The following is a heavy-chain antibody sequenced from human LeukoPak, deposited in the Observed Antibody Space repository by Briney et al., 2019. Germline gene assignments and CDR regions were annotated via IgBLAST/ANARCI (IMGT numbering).Heavy chain of an antibody. CDR2: IYYSGST. Sequence: SETLSLTCTVSGGSISSYYWSWIRQPPGKGMEWIGYIYYSGSTNYNPSLKSRVTISVDTSKNQFSLKLSSVTAADTAVYYCARERYYYDSSGYYYPTYFDYWGQGTLVTVSS. J-gene: IGHJ4*02. CDR1: GGSISSYY. D-gene: IGHD3-22*01. CDR3: ARERYYYDSSGYYYPTYFDY. V-gene: IGHV4-59*01.